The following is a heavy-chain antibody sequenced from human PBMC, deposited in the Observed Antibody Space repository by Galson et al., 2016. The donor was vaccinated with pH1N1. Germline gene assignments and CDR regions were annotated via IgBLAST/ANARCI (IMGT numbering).Heavy chain of an antibody. Sequence: SLRLSCAASGFTFDDYAMYWVRQAPGKGLEWVSGISWNSGSIGYADSVKGRFTISRDNAKNSLYLQMNSLRAEDTALCYCAKVSGYSYGPFDYWGQGTLVTVSS. V-gene: IGHV3-9*01. J-gene: IGHJ4*02. CDR3: AKVSGYSYGPFDY. CDR1: GFTFDDYA. D-gene: IGHD5-18*01. CDR2: ISWNSGSI.